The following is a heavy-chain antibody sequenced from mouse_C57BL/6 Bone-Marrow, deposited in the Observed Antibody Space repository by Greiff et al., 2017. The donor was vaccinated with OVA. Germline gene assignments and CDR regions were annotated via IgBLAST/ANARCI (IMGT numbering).Heavy chain of an antibody. CDR2: ISSGSSTI. CDR3: ARRDYYGKGLDY. D-gene: IGHD1-1*01. Sequence: EVQLVESGGGLVKPGGSLKLSCAASGFTFSDYGMHWVRQAPEKGLEWVAYISSGSSTIYYADTVKGRFTISRDNAKNTLFLQMTSLRSEDTAMYYCARRDYYGKGLDYWGQGTTLTVSS. J-gene: IGHJ2*01. CDR1: GFTFSDYG. V-gene: IGHV5-17*01.